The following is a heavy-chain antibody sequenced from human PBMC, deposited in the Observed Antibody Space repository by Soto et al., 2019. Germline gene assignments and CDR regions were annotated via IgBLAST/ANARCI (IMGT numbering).Heavy chain of an antibody. D-gene: IGHD2-21*02. V-gene: IGHV1-2*02. CDR2: IKPNSGAP. Sequence: QVHLEQSGAEVKKPGASVKVSCTASGYTFTGHYIHWVRQAPGQGLEWMGWIKPNSGAPSYAQRFQGRVTKTRDPSISTAYMDLSSLRSDDTAVYYCARASYCGVDCYYFFDYWGQGTLVTVSS. CDR3: ARASYCGVDCYYFFDY. CDR1: GYTFTGHY. J-gene: IGHJ4*02.